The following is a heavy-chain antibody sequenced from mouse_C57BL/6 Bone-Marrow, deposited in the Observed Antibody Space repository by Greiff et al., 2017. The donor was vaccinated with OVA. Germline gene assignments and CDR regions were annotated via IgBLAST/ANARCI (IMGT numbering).Heavy chain of an antibody. Sequence: VQLQQSGAELVRPGASVKLSCTASGFNFKDDYMHWVKQRPEQGLEWIGGIDPENGDTEYAAKFQGKATITADTSSNTAYLQLSSLTSEDAAVYYCTHCGSCYQYFDVWGRGTAVTVSS. V-gene: IGHV14-4*01. CDR1: GFNFKDDY. D-gene: IGHD1-1*01. J-gene: IGHJ1*03. CDR3: THCGSCYQYFDV. CDR2: IDPENGDT.